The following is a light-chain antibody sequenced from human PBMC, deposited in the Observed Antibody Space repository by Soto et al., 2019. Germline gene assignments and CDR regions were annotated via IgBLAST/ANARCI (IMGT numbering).Light chain of an antibody. CDR3: QQYDGHCT. V-gene: IGKV1-5*03. Sequence: DIQMTQSPSTLSASVGDRVTITFRASQSFSSRLAWYQQKPGKAPTLLIYKASSLESGVPSRFSGSGSGTEFTLTISSLQPDDFATYFCQQYDGHCTFGQGTKLEIK. CDR1: QSFSSR. CDR2: KAS. J-gene: IGKJ2*02.